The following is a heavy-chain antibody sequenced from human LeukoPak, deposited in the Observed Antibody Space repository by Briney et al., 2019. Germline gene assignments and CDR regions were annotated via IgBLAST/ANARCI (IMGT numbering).Heavy chain of an antibody. D-gene: IGHD6-19*01. CDR1: GFTLSSYE. CDR2: IRRSGSAI. Sequence: GGSLRLSCAASGFTLSSYEMNWVRQAPGKGLEGVSYIRRSGSAIYYGDSVRGRFTISRDNAKNSLYLQMNSLRAEDTAVYYCARGSRYSSGALGYWGQGTLVTVSS. J-gene: IGHJ4*02. V-gene: IGHV3-48*03. CDR3: ARGSRYSSGALGY.